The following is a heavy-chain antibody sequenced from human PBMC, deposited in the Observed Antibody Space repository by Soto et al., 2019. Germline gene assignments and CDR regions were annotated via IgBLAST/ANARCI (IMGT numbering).Heavy chain of an antibody. Sequence: QVHLVESGGGVVQPGRCLRLSCAASGFTFSSYAMHWVRQAPGKGLEWVAVISSDGTNKFYADSVRGQITISRDNSKKTLYLQMNSLRCEDSSVYYCARGTTLAIFDYGMDVWGQGTTVTVSS. CDR3: ARGTTLAIFDYGMDV. J-gene: IGHJ6*02. D-gene: IGHD3-3*01. CDR1: GFTFSSYA. CDR2: ISSDGTNK. V-gene: IGHV3-30-3*01.